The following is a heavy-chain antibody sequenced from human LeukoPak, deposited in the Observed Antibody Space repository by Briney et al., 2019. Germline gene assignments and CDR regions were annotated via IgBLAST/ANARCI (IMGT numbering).Heavy chain of an antibody. CDR1: GFTFDDYA. J-gene: IGHJ6*02. V-gene: IGHV3-9*01. CDR3: AKDIMGDYGDPARYYYYGMDV. D-gene: IGHD4-17*01. CDR2: ISWNSGSI. Sequence: PGGSLRLSCAASGFTFDDYAMHWVRQAPGKGLEWVSGISWNSGSIGYADSVKGRFTISRDNAKNSLYLQMNSLRAEDTALYYCAKDIMGDYGDPARYYYYGMDVWDQGTTVTVSS.